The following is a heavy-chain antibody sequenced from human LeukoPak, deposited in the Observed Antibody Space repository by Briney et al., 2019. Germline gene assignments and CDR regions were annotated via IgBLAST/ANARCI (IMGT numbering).Heavy chain of an antibody. CDR1: GDSISTSNSY. V-gene: IGHV4-39*07. Sequence: SETLSLTCTVSGDSISTSNSYWGWIRQPPGKGLEWIGSIYYSGSTYYNPSLKSRVTISVDTSKNQFSLKLSSVTAADAAVYYCARVEGWAFDIWGQGTMVSVSS. CDR2: IYYSGST. J-gene: IGHJ3*02. CDR3: ARVEGWAFDI.